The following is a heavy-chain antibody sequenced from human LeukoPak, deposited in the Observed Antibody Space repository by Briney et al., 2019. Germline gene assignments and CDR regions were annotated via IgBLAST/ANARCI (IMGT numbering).Heavy chain of an antibody. D-gene: IGHD2-2*01. V-gene: IGHV1-2*02. CDR3: ARVPCTTTSCSPINWFDP. CDR1: GYTFTGYY. CDR2: INPNSGGT. Sequence: ASVKVSCKASGYTFTGYYMHWVRQAPGQGLEWMGWINPNSGGTSYAQKFQGRVTMTRDTSISTAYMELSGLRSDDTAVYYCARVPCTTTSCSPINWFDPWGQGTLVTVSS. J-gene: IGHJ5*02.